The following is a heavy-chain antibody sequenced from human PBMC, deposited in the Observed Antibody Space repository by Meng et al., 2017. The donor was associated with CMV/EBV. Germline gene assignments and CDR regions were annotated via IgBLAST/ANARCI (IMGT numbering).Heavy chain of an antibody. D-gene: IGHD1-1*01. V-gene: IGHV1-2*02. Sequence: ASVKVSCKTSGYTFTGHFIHWIRQAPGQGLEWMGWIMPASGNTHYAQAFQGRVTLTTDTSISTAYMELSGLTSDDTAVYYCARDHNWGPDYWGQGTLVTVSS. J-gene: IGHJ4*02. CDR3: ARDHNWGPDY. CDR1: GYTFTGHF. CDR2: IMPASGNT.